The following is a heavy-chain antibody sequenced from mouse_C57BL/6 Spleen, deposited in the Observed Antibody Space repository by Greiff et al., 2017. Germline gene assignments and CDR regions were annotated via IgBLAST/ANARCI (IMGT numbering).Heavy chain of an antibody. J-gene: IGHJ2*01. CDR2: INPNNGGT. D-gene: IGHD1-1*01. Sequence: EVQLQQSGPELVKPGASVKISCKASGYTFTDYYMNWVKQSHGKSLEWIGDINPNNGGTSYNQKFKGKATLTVDKSSSTAYMELRSLTSEDSAVYYCARSRYYGSNDYWGQGTTLTVSS. CDR1: GYTFTDYY. CDR3: ARSRYYGSNDY. V-gene: IGHV1-26*01.